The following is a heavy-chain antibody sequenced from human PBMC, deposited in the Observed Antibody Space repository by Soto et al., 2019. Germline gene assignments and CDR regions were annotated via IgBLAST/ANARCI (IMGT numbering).Heavy chain of an antibody. V-gene: IGHV1-2*02. J-gene: IGHJ4*02. Sequence: ASVKVSCKASGYTFTGYYIHWVRQAPGQGLEWMGWINPNSGGTNYAQKFQGRVTMTRDTSISTAYMELSRLRSDDTAVYYCARGNLADIVATQAGYWGQGTMVTV. CDR1: GYTFTGYY. CDR3: ARGNLADIVATQAGY. D-gene: IGHD5-12*01. CDR2: INPNSGGT.